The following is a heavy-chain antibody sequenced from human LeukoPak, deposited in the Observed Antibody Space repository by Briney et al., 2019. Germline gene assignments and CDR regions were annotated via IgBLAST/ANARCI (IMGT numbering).Heavy chain of an antibody. V-gene: IGHV3-15*01. CDR2: IKSKTDGVTT. D-gene: IGHD2-2*01. CDR1: GFTFSNAW. J-gene: IGHJ4*02. Sequence: PGGSLRLXCAASGFTFSNAWMSWVRQAPGKGLEWVGRIKSKTDGVTTDYAAPVKSRFTISRDDSKNTLYLQMNSLKTEDTAVYYCTTEGDQLLYYFDYWGQGTLVTVSS. CDR3: TTEGDQLLYYFDY.